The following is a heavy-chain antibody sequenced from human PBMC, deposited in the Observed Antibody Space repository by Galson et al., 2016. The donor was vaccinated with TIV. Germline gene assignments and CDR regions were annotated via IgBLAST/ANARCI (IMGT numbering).Heavy chain of an antibody. Sequence: SVKVSCKASGYTFTNSEINWVRQATGQGLEWMGWVIPNSGKTSYAQKFQGRLTMTRDTAISTAYMELRSLRSEDTAVYYCARSRSSGWSWFDPWGQGTLVTVSS. CDR3: ARSRSSGWSWFDP. J-gene: IGHJ5*02. CDR2: VIPNSGKT. CDR1: GYTFTNSE. D-gene: IGHD6-19*01. V-gene: IGHV1-8*01.